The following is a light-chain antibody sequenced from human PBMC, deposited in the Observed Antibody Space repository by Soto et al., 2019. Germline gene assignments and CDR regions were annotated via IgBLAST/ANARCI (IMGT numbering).Light chain of an antibody. J-gene: IGKJ1*01. CDR3: QQTYRSSWT. CDR2: AAS. CDR1: QNITNY. V-gene: IGKV1-39*01. Sequence: DIQLPQSPSSLSASVGDRVTITCRASQNITNYLNWYQQKPGKDPTLLIYAASSLQSGVPSRFSGSGSGTDFTLTISSLQPEDFATYYCQQTYRSSWTFGPGTKVEI.